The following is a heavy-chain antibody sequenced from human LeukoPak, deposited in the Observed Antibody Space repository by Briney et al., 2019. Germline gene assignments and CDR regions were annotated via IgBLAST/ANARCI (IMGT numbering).Heavy chain of an antibody. D-gene: IGHD2-15*01. CDR2: IYYSGST. V-gene: IGHV4-39*07. J-gene: IGHJ4*02. Sequence: SETLSLTCNVSGGSISSSRYYWGWIRQPPGKGLEWIGSIYYSGSTYYNPSLKSRVTISVGTSKNQFSLKLSSVTAADTAVYYCARVAVFCSGGSCSSPDFYYWGQGTLVTVSS. CDR3: ARVAVFCSGGSCSSPDFYY. CDR1: GGSISSSRYY.